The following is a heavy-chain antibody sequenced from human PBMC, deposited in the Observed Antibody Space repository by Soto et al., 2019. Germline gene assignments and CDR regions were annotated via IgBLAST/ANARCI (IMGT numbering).Heavy chain of an antibody. D-gene: IGHD3-3*01. CDR1: GDSISSYY. CDR3: AGDRYDFWGGYPEAV. V-gene: IGHV4-59*01. Sequence: SETLSLTCTVSGDSISSYYWSWIRQPPGKGLEWIGYIYYSGSTNYTPSLKSRVTISVDTSKNQFSLKLSSVTAADTAVYYCAGDRYDFWGGYPEAVWGQGTTVTVSS. J-gene: IGHJ6*02. CDR2: IYYSGST.